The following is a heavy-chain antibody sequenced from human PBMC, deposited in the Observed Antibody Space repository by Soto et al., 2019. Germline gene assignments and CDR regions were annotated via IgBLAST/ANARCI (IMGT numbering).Heavy chain of an antibody. Sequence: QVQLQQWGAGLLKPSETLSLTCAVYGGSFRGYYWNWIRQPPGKGLEWIGEINHSGSTNYNPSLKSRVTISVDTSKNQFSLKLSSVTAADTAVYYCARGGEVVIAAPFDYWGQGTLVTVSS. D-gene: IGHD6-25*01. CDR1: GGSFRGYY. J-gene: IGHJ4*02. V-gene: IGHV4-34*01. CDR3: ARGGEVVIAAPFDY. CDR2: INHSGST.